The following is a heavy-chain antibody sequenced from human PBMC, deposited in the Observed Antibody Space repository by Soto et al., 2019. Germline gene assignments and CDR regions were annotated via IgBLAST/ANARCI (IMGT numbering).Heavy chain of an antibody. CDR1: GGSISSYY. CDR2: IYYSGST. D-gene: IGHD5-12*01. J-gene: IGHJ4*02. V-gene: IGHV4-59*01. Sequence: SETLSLTCTFSGGSISSYYWSWIRQPPGKGLEWIGYIYYSGSTNYNPSLKSRVTISVDTSKNQFSLKLSSVTAADTAVYYCARVDLGYSGYAAYYFDYWGQGTQVTVS. CDR3: ARVDLGYSGYAAYYFDY.